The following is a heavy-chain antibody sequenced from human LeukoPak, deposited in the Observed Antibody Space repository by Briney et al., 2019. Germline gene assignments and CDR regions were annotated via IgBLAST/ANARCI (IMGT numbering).Heavy chain of an antibody. CDR3: ARDRDVYSSRWNRYFGY. V-gene: IGHV3-33*01. CDR1: GFTFSNYG. Sequence: GGSLRLSCAASGFTFSNYGMHWVRQAPGKGLEWVAIIWYDGSNKYYADSVKGRFTISRDNSKNTLYLQMNSLRAEDTAVYYCARDRDVYSSRWNRYFGYWGQGTLVTVSA. CDR2: IWYDGSNK. D-gene: IGHD6-13*01. J-gene: IGHJ4*02.